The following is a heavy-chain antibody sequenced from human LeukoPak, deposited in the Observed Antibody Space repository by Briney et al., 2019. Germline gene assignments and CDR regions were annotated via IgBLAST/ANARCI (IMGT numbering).Heavy chain of an antibody. CDR3: ARNYGGTRGFDY. J-gene: IGHJ4*02. V-gene: IGHV1-69*13. Sequence: ASVKVSCKASGGTFSSYAISWVRQAPGQGLEWMGGIIPIFGTANYAQKFQGRVTITADESTSTAYMELSSLRSEDTAVYYCARNYGGTRGFDYWGQGTLVTVSS. CDR2: IIPIFGTA. CDR1: GGTFSSYA. D-gene: IGHD4-23*01.